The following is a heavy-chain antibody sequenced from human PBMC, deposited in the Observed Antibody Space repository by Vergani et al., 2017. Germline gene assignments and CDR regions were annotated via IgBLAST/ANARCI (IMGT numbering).Heavy chain of an antibody. J-gene: IGHJ5*02. CDR3: ARDSGSYVWGSYEAWFDP. Sequence: QVQLQESGPGLVKPSETLSLTCTVSGYSISRGYYWGWIRQPPGKGVEWIGSIYHSGSTYYNPSLKSRVTISVDTSKNQFSLKLSSVTAADTAVYYCARDSGSYVWGSYEAWFDPWGQGTLVTVSS. CDR1: GYSISRGYY. CDR2: IYHSGST. D-gene: IGHD3-16*01. V-gene: IGHV4-38-2*02.